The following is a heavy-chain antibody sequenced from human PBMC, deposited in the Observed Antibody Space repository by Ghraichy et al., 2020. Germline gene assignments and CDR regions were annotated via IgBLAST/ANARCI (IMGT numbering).Heavy chain of an antibody. V-gene: IGHV3-21*01. CDR3: ARDGGETYYDFWSGDYYGMDV. CDR1: GFTFSSYS. J-gene: IGHJ6*02. CDR2: ISSSSSYI. Sequence: AGSLRLSCAASGFTFSSYSMNWVRQAPGKGLEWVSSISSSSSYIYYADSVKGRFTISRDNAKNSLYLQMNSLRAEDTAVYYCARDGGETYYDFWSGDYYGMDVWGQGTTVTVSS. D-gene: IGHD3-3*01.